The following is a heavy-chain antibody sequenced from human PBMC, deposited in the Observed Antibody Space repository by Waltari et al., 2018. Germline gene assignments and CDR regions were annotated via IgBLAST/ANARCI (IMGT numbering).Heavy chain of an antibody. CDR1: GFTFSSYA. CDR2: SSGSGGST. Sequence: EVQLVESGGGLVQPGGSLRLSCAASGFTFSSYAMSWVRQAPGKGLEWVSASSGSGGSTYYADSVKGRFTISRDNSKNTLYLQMNSLRAEDTAVYYCANYAGYCSGGSCYSGGFDYWGQGTLVTVSS. V-gene: IGHV3-23*04. D-gene: IGHD2-15*01. CDR3: ANYAGYCSGGSCYSGGFDY. J-gene: IGHJ4*02.